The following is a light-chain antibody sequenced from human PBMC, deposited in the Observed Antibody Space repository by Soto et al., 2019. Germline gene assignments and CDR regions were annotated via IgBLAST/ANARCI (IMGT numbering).Light chain of an antibody. CDR3: QQYGNSLT. CDR1: QSVYNNY. V-gene: IGKV3-20*01. J-gene: IGKJ4*01. CDR2: GAS. Sequence: EIVLTQSPGTLSLSPGERVTLSCRASQSVYNNYLAWYQQRPGQAPRTLIYGASSRATGIPDRFSGSGSGTDFTLSISGLDPEDSAVYYCQQYGNSLTFGGGTKVEIK.